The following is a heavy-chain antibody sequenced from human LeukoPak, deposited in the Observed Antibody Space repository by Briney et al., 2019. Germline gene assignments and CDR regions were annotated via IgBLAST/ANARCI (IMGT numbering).Heavy chain of an antibody. D-gene: IGHD1-1*01. CDR3: ARDFSLTRLERPFDF. Sequence: PSETLSLTCTVSGGSISSYYWSWLRQPPGKGLEWIGYIYYSGSTNYNPSLKSRVTISVDTSKNQFSLKLSSVTAADTAVYYCARDFSLTRLERPFDFWGQGILVTVRS. CDR1: GGSISSYY. V-gene: IGHV4-59*12. J-gene: IGHJ4*02. CDR2: IYYSGST.